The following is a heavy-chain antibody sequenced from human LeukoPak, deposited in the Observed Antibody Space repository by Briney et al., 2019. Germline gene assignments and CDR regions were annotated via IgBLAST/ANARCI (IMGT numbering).Heavy chain of an antibody. Sequence: GGSLRLSCAVSGSMFSRYWMTWVRQAPGRGLEWVANINQDGGDKSYVDSVKGRFTISRDNAKNSLYLEMNSLRAEGTALYYCVRDQGAAGDYWGQGTLVIVS. J-gene: IGHJ4*02. V-gene: IGHV3-7*01. D-gene: IGHD6-13*01. CDR2: INQDGGDK. CDR1: GSMFSRYW. CDR3: VRDQGAAGDY.